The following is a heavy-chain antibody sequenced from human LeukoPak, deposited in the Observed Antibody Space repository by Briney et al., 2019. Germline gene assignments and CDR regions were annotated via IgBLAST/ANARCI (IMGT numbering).Heavy chain of an antibody. V-gene: IGHV4-59*01. Sequence: GSLRLSCAASGFTFSSYSMNWVRQAPGKELEWIGHIYYSGSTNYNPSLKSRVTISLDTSKNQFSLKLSSVTAADTAVYYCARDSDYSNYWYFDYWGQGTLVAVSS. CDR1: GFTFSSYS. D-gene: IGHD4-11*01. J-gene: IGHJ4*02. CDR3: ARDSDYSNYWYFDY. CDR2: IYYSGST.